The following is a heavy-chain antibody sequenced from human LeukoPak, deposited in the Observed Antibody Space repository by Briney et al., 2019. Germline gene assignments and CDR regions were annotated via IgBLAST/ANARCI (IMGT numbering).Heavy chain of an antibody. D-gene: IGHD3-22*01. J-gene: IGHJ4*02. CDR3: ARGNYYDSSGYYSFDY. CDR2: ISSSGSTI. Sequence: GGSLRLSCAASGFTFSDYYMSWIRQAPGKGLEWVSYISSSGSTIYYADSVKGRFTISRDKAKNSLYLQMNSLRAEDTAVYYCARGNYYDSSGYYSFDYWGQGTLVTVSS. CDR1: GFTFSDYY. V-gene: IGHV3-11*01.